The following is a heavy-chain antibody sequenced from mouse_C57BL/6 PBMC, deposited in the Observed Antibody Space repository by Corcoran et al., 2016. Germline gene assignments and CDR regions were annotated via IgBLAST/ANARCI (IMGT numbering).Heavy chain of an antibody. V-gene: IGHV9-3*01. CDR2: INTYSGVP. D-gene: IGHD1-1*01. J-gene: IGHJ4*01. CDR3: ARLLQLSGAMDY. CDR1: GYTFTTYG. Sequence: QIQLVQSGPELKKPGETVKISCKDSGYTFTTYGMSWVKQAPGKGLKWMGWINTYSGVPTYADDFKGRFAFSLETSASTAYLQINNLKNEDTATYFCARLLQLSGAMDYWGQGTSVTVSS.